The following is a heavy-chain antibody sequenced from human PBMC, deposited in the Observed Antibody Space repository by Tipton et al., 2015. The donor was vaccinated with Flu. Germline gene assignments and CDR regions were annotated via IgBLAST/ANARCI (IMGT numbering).Heavy chain of an antibody. CDR1: GDSISSDFY. J-gene: IGHJ6*02. D-gene: IGHD4-17*01. Sequence: TLSLTCAVSGDSISSDFYWAWIRQFPGKGLEWIGTVSRTGSTIYNPSLKSRVTISIDTSKNQFSLNMRSVTAADMAVYYCARDSFTVTDYYYGMDVWGQGTTVTVSS. CDR3: ARDSFTVTDYYYGMDV. V-gene: IGHV4-38-2*02. CDR2: VSRTGST.